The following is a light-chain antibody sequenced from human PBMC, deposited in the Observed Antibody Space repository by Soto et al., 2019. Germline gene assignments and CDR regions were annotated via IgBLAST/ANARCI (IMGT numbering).Light chain of an antibody. Sequence: EMVLTQSPGTLSLSPGERATLSCRASQSVSSSYLAWYQQKPGQAPRLLIYGASSRAAGIPDRFSGSGSGTDFTLTISRLEPEDFAVYYCQQYGSSPQTFG. CDR1: QSVSSSY. V-gene: IGKV3-20*01. CDR2: GAS. J-gene: IGKJ1*01. CDR3: QQYGSSPQT.